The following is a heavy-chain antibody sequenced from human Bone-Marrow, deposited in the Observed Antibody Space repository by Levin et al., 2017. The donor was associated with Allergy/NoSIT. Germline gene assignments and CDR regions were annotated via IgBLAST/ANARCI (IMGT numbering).Heavy chain of an antibody. J-gene: IGHJ6*03. CDR2: ISGSGGST. CDR1: GFTFSSYA. CDR3: AKRNYGDYYDHYMDV. D-gene: IGHD4-17*01. Sequence: GESLKISCAASGFTFSSYAMSWVRQAPGKGLEWVSAISGSGGSTYYADSVKGRFTISRDNSKNTLYLQMNSLRAEDTAVYYCAKRNYGDYYDHYMDVWGKGTTVTVSS. V-gene: IGHV3-23*01.